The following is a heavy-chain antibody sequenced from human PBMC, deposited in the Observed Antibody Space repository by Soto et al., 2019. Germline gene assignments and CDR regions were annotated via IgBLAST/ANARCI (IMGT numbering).Heavy chain of an antibody. Sequence: QLQLQESGSGLVKPSQTLSLTCAVSGGSISSGGYSWSWIRQPPGKGLEWIGYIYHSGSTYYNPSLKPRVSLSVDRSKHQFTLRLSSLTAAATAVYYCARGWEMAAWGQGTLVTVSS. D-gene: IGHD1-26*01. J-gene: IGHJ4*02. CDR2: IYHSGST. CDR3: ARGWEMAA. CDR1: GGSISSGGYS. V-gene: IGHV4-30-2*01.